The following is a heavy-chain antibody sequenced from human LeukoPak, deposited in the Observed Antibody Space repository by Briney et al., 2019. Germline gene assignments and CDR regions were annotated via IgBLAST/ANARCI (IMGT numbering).Heavy chain of an antibody. CDR3: ARNFPGRTEDV. V-gene: IGHV4-59*01. CDR1: GGSISSYY. CDR2: IFNTGST. Sequence: PSETLSLTCTVSGGSISSYYWSWIRQPPGKGLEWIGYIFNTGSTNYNPSLKSRVIISVDTSKNQFSLKVYSVTAADTAVYYCARNFPGRTEDVWGQGTTVTVSS. J-gene: IGHJ6*02.